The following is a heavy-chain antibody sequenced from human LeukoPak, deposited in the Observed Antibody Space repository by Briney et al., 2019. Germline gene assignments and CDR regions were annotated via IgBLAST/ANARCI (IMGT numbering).Heavy chain of an antibody. CDR3: ARVDGHFDS. V-gene: IGHV1-8*01. Sequence: ASVKVSFKGSVYTFTRCDIHWVRQATAQGFEWMGWMNPNSGDTGFAQKFQGRITMTRDTSISTAYMELSSLTSDDAAVYYCARVDGHFDSWGQGTLVTVSS. CDR2: MNPNSGDT. CDR1: VYTFTRCD. J-gene: IGHJ5*01.